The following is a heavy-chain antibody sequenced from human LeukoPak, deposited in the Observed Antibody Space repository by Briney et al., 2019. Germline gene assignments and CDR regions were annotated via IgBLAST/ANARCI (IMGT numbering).Heavy chain of an antibody. CDR3: ASLQYYDILTGYPAGYFDL. Sequence: SETLSLTCTVSGGSISSSSYYWGWIRQPPGKGLEWIGSIYYSGSTYYNPSLKSRVTISVDTSKNQFSLKLSSVTAADTAVYYCASLQYYDILTGYPAGYFDLWGRGTLVTVSS. V-gene: IGHV4-39*07. D-gene: IGHD3-9*01. CDR2: IYYSGST. CDR1: GGSISSSSYY. J-gene: IGHJ2*01.